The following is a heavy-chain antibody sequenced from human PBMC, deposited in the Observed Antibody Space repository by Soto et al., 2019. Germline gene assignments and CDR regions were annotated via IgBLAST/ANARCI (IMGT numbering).Heavy chain of an antibody. J-gene: IGHJ4*02. V-gene: IGHV3-53*01. CDR1: GFIVSSNQ. CDR2: IYRGHTT. Sequence: PGGSLRLSCVASGFIVSSNQMSWVRQAPGKGLEWVSVIYRGHTTYYADSVEGRFTISRDDSKNTLYLQMNSLRVEDTAVYYCVRGPSDHKLRLVEWPYGDYWGQGALVTVSS. D-gene: IGHD3-3*01. CDR3: VRGPSDHKLRLVEWPYGDY.